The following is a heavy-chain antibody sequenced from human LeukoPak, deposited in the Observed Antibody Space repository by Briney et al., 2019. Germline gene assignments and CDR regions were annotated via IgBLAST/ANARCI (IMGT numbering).Heavy chain of an antibody. J-gene: IGHJ4*02. CDR2: IYSGGST. D-gene: IGHD3-22*01. CDR1: GFTVSSNY. V-gene: IGHV3-53*01. Sequence: GGSLRLSCAASGFTVSSNYMSWVRQAPGKGLEWVSVIYSGGSTYYADSVKGRFTISRDNSKNTLYLQMNSLRAEDTAVYYCARAADRRWYDNSNIDYWGQGTLVTVSS. CDR3: ARAADRRWYDNSNIDY.